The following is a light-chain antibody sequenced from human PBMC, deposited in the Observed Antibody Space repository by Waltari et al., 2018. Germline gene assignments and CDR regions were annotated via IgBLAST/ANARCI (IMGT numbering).Light chain of an antibody. V-gene: IGLV2-14*03. CDR3: TSFSTISTSL. CDR1: SNDIGDYNY. Sequence: QSALTQPASVSGSPGQSITISCPGTSNDIGDYNYVPWYQHQSGKAPKLMIYDVTERPSGVSNRFSGSKSGNTASLTISGLQADDEADYYCTSFSTISTSLFGGGTKVTVL. J-gene: IGLJ3*02. CDR2: DVT.